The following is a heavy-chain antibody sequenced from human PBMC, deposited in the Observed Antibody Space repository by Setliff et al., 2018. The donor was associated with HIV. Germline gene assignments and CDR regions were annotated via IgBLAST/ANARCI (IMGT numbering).Heavy chain of an antibody. CDR2: IYDSGRT. V-gene: IGHV4-59*12. J-gene: IGHJ4*02. CDR1: GGSISSND. D-gene: IGHD5-12*01. Sequence: SETLSLTCTVSGGSISSNDWSWIRQPPGKGLELIGYIYDSGRTNYNPSLKSRVTISVDTSKNQFSLKLSSVTAADTAVYYCARRSGYAEDYWGQGTLVTVSS. CDR3: ARRSGYAEDY.